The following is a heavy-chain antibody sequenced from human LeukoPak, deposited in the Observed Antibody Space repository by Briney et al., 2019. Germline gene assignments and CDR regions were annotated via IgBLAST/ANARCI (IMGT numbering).Heavy chain of an antibody. V-gene: IGHV3-74*01. J-gene: IGHJ4*02. D-gene: IGHD1-26*01. CDR1: GFTFSSYW. Sequence: PGGSLRLSCAASGFTFSSYWMHWVRQAPGKGLVWVSRINSDGSSTSYADSVKGRFTISRDNANNSLHLQMKSLRAEDTAVYYCARGRIASGSYYWPVDYWGQGTLVTVSS. CDR3: ARGRIASGSYYWPVDY. CDR2: INSDGSST.